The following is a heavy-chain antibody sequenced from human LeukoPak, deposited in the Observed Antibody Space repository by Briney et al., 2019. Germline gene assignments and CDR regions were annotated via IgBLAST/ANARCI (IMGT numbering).Heavy chain of an antibody. CDR2: ISGSSSYI. V-gene: IGHV3-21*01. J-gene: IGHJ1*01. D-gene: IGHD5-12*01. Sequence: GGSLRLSCAASGFTFSSYRMNWVRQAPGKGLEWVSSISGSSSYIYYADSVKGRFTISRDNAKNSLYLRMNSLRAEDTAVYYCARDRTVEWLRLRALGYWGQGTLVSVSS. CDR1: GFTFSSYR. CDR3: ARDRTVEWLRLRALGY.